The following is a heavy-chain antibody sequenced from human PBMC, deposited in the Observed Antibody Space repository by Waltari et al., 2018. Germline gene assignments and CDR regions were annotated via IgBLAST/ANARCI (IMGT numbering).Heavy chain of an antibody. D-gene: IGHD4-17*01. V-gene: IGHV3-53*02. CDR1: GFTVSSNY. Sequence: EVQLVETGGGLIQPGGSLRLSCAASGFTVSSNYMSWVRQAPGKGLEWVSIIDTVGYTYYADSGKGRFTISRDNSKNTVYLQRNSLRAEDTAVYYCARPVPHGDHFDYWGQGTLVTVSS. CDR3: ARPVPHGDHFDY. CDR2: IDTVGYT. J-gene: IGHJ4*02.